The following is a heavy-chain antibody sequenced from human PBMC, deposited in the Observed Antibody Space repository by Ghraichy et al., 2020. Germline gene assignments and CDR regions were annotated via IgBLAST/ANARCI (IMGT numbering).Heavy chain of an antibody. Sequence: SETLSLTCTVSGASISNEDYHWAWIRQPPGKGLQWIGSMYYTGTTYYNPSLKSRVIMSVDTSKNHFSLKLTSVTAADTAIYYCARHVPLYGSYGDYVNTFDIWGQGTKVAVSS. CDR3: ARHVPLYGSYGDYVNTFDI. CDR2: MYYTGTT. V-gene: IGHV4-39*01. D-gene: IGHD4-17*01. J-gene: IGHJ3*02. CDR1: GASISNEDYH.